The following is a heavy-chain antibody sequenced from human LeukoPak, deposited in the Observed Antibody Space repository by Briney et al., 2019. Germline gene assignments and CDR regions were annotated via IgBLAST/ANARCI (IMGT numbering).Heavy chain of an antibody. D-gene: IGHD3-3*01. CDR3: ARDGDDDFWSGPSGY. CDR1: GGSISSGSYY. J-gene: IGHJ4*02. CDR2: LYTSGST. Sequence: PSQTLSLTCTVSGGSISSGSYYWSWIRQPAGRGLEWIGRLYTSGSTNYNPSLKSRVTISVDTSKNQFSLKLSSVTAADTAVYYCARDGDDDFWSGPSGYWGQGTLVTVSS. V-gene: IGHV4-61*02.